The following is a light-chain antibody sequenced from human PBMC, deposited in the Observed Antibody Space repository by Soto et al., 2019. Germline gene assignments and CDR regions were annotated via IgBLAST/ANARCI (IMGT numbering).Light chain of an antibody. V-gene: IGKV3-15*01. CDR1: QSVSSN. Sequence: EIVMTQSPATLSVSPGERATLSCRASQSVSSNLAWYQQKPGQAPRLLIYGASTRANGIPARFSGSGSGTEFTLTISSLQSEDFAVYYRQQYNNWPPFTFGPGTKGDI. J-gene: IGKJ3*01. CDR2: GAS. CDR3: QQYNNWPPFT.